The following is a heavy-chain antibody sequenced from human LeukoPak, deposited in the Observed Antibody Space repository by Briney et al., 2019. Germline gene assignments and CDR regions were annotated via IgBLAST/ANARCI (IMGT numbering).Heavy chain of an antibody. Sequence: SQTLSLTCTVSGGSISSGDYYWSWIRQPPGKGLEWIGYIYNNGRTYYNPSLKSRVTISVDTSKNLFSLKVSSVTAADTAVYYCARHNYGRTYFYDTGGYPQGFDPWGQGTLVTVSS. CDR1: GGSISSGDYY. CDR3: ARHNYGRTYFYDTGGYPQGFDP. V-gene: IGHV4-30-4*01. J-gene: IGHJ5*02. D-gene: IGHD3-22*01. CDR2: IYNNGRT.